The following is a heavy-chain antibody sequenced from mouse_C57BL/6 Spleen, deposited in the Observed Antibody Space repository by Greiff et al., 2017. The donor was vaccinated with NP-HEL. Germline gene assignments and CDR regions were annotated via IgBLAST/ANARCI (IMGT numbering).Heavy chain of an antibody. CDR2: INPNNGGT. CDR1: GYTFTDYY. J-gene: IGHJ1*03. Sequence: VQLQQSGPELVKPGASVKISCKASGYTFTDYYMNWVKQSHGKSLEWIGDINPNNGGTSYNQKFKGKATLTVDKSSSTAYMELRSLTSEDSAVYYCAREGYGSSPWYFDVWGTGTTVTVSS. V-gene: IGHV1-26*01. CDR3: AREGYGSSPWYFDV. D-gene: IGHD1-1*01.